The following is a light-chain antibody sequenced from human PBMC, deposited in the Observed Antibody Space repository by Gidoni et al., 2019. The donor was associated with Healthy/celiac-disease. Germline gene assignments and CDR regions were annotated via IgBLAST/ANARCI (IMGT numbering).Light chain of an antibody. J-gene: IGKJ4*01. V-gene: IGKV3-15*01. CDR3: QQYKHWPPLT. CDR2: GAS. Sequence: EIVMKQSPATLSASPGERATLSCRTSQSVSSNLAWYQQKPGQAPRLLIYGASTRASGIPARFSGSGSGTEFTLTISSLQSEDFAVYCCQQYKHWPPLTFGGGTKVEIK. CDR1: QSVSSN.